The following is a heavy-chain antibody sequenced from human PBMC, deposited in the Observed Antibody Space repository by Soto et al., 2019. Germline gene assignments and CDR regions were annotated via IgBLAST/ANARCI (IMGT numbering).Heavy chain of an antibody. V-gene: IGHV1-18*01. CDR3: ARDLDPYNSGWYLGY. CDR2: ISGYNGDT. Sequence: QVQLVQSGAEVKKPGASLKVSCRASGYTFTNYDFTWVRQAPGQGLEWMGWISGYNGDTTYAQKLQGRVTMTTDTSTTTAYMELRSLTSDDTAVYYCARDLDPYNSGWYLGYWGQGTLVTVSS. D-gene: IGHD6-19*01. J-gene: IGHJ4*02. CDR1: GYTFTNYD.